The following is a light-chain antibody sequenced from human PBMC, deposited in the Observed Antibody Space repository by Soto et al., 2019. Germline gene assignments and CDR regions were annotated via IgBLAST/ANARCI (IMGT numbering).Light chain of an antibody. CDR2: AAF. CDR3: QQLNSYPF. Sequence: DIQMTQSPSSLSASVGDRVTITCRASQSISSYLNWYQQKPGKAPNLLIHAAFNLQSGVPSRFSGSGSGTDFTLTISSLQPEDFATYYCQQLNSYPFFGPGTKVDI. J-gene: IGKJ3*01. CDR1: QSISSY. V-gene: IGKV1-39*01.